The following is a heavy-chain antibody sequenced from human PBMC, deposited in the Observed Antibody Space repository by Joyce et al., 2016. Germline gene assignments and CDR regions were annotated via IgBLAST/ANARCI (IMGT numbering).Heavy chain of an antibody. J-gene: IGHJ4*02. CDR3: VRDGRRGWHFDH. CDR2: IRQDGGEK. V-gene: IGHV3-7*03. CDR1: GFSVSNYW. D-gene: IGHD3-10*01. Sequence: EVQLVESGGGLVQPGGSLRLSCVASGFSVSNYWMSWVRQAPGKGLEWVVNIRQDGGEKYYLDSVAGRFTISRDNAKNSIYLQMDSLRADDTAVYYCVRDGRRGWHFDHWGQGTLVTVSS.